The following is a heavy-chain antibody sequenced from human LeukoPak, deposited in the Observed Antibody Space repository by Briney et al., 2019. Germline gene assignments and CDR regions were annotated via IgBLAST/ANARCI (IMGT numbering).Heavy chain of an antibody. J-gene: IGHJ4*02. CDR1: GFTFTSYA. CDR2: ISGSGSKT. Sequence: SGGSLTLSCTASGFTFTSYAMSWVRQAPGKGLEWVSAISGSGSKTYYADSVKGRFTISRDNSKNTVYLQMNSLRAEDTAVYYCAKWGFLEWLLSMFEYGGEGTLVTVSS. V-gene: IGHV3-23*01. D-gene: IGHD3-3*01. CDR3: AKWGFLEWLLSMFEY.